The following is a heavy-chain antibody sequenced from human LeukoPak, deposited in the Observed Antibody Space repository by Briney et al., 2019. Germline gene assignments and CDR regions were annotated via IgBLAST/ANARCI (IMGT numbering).Heavy chain of an antibody. CDR1: GLSVRSNY. V-gene: IGHV3-53*01. J-gene: IGHJ4*02. D-gene: IGHD3-22*01. CDR3: AKDGYYDSSDY. CDR2: IYSGGST. Sequence: GGSLRLSCAASGLSVRSNYMSWVRQAPGKGLEWVSIIYSGGSTYYADSVKGRFTISRDNSKNTLYLQMNSLRAEDTAIYYCAKDGYYDSSDYWGQGTLVTVSS.